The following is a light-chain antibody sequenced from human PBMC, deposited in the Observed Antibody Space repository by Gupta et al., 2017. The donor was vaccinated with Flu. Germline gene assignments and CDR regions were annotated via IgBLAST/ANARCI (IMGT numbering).Light chain of an antibody. CDR1: QNIGRTS. V-gene: IGKV3-20*01. J-gene: IGKJ2*01. Sequence: LSLSPGESATLFCRASQNIGRTSLAWYRKIPCQGPSLLIYGASRRATGIPDRFSGTASGTDFTLTISRLEPEDSAVYYCQQYASEPPHYTFGQGTKMEIK. CDR3: QQYASEPPHYT. CDR2: GAS.